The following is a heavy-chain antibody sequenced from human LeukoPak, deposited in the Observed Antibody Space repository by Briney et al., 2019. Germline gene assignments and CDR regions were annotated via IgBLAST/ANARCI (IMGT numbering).Heavy chain of an antibody. J-gene: IGHJ6*03. D-gene: IGHD2-2*01. CDR2: IIPIFGTA. CDR1: GGTFSSYA. CDR3: ARGGNGVVPAAAVYYHYYYMDV. V-gene: IGHV1-69*06. Sequence: SVKVSCKASGGTFSSYAISWVRQAPGQGLEWMGGIIPIFGTANYAQKFQGRVTITADKSTSTAYMELSSLRSEDTAVYYCARGGNGVVPAAAVYYHYYYMDVWGKGTTVTVSS.